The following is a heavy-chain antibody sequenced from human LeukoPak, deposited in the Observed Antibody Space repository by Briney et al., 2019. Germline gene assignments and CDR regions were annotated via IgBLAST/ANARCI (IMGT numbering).Heavy chain of an antibody. CDR3: AKDPGATNLYYFDY. J-gene: IGHJ4*02. CDR2: ISWNSGSI. Sequence: GGSLRLSCAASGFTFDDYAMHWVRQAPGKGLEWVSGISWNSGSIGYADSVKGRFTISRDNAKNSLYLQMNSLRAGDTALYYCAKDPGATNLYYFDYWGQGTLVTVSS. CDR1: GFTFDDYA. D-gene: IGHD1-26*01. V-gene: IGHV3-9*01.